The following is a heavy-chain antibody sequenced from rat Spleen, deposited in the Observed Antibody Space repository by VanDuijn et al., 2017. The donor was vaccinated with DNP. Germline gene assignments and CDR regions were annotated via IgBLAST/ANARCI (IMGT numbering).Heavy chain of an antibody. J-gene: IGHJ3*01. Sequence: QVQLKESGPGLVQPSETLSLPCTVSGFPLTSYSVRLVRQPSGKGPAWMGRMWYDGDTAYNSALKSRLSISRDTSKNQVFLKMNSLQTDDTGTYYCARHGDRDSFAHVPYNWFAYWGQGRLVTVSS. CDR2: MWYDGDT. V-gene: IGHV2-63*01. CDR1: GFPLTSYS. CDR3: ARHGDRDSFAHVPYNWFAY. D-gene: IGHD1-1*01.